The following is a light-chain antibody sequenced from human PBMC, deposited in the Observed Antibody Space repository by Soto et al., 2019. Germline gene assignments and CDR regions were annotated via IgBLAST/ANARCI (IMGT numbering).Light chain of an antibody. Sequence: DIVMTQSPDSLAVSLGERATINCKSSQSVLYSSNNKNYLAWYQQKPGQPPKLLIYWASTRESGVPDRFSGSGSGTGFTLTISSLQAEDVAVYYCQQYYSPPLTFGGGTKVEIK. J-gene: IGKJ4*01. CDR1: QSVLYSSNNKNY. V-gene: IGKV4-1*01. CDR3: QQYYSPPLT. CDR2: WAS.